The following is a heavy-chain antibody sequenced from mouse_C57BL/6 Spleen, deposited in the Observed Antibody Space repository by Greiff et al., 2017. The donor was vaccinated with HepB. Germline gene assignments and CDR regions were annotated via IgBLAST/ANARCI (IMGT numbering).Heavy chain of an antibody. Sequence: EVQLQQSGAELVRPGASVKLSCTASGFNIKDYYMHWVKQRPEQGLEWIGRIDPEDGDTEYAPKFQGKATMTADTSSNTAYLQLSSLTSEDTAVYYCTTEGFLGRFAYWGQGTLVTVSA. J-gene: IGHJ3*01. D-gene: IGHD4-1*01. CDR2: IDPEDGDT. CDR1: GFNIKDYY. CDR3: TTEGFLGRFAY. V-gene: IGHV14-1*01.